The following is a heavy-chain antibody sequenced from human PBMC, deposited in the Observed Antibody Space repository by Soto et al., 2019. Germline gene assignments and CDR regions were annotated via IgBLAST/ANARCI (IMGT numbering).Heavy chain of an antibody. CDR2: IYHSGST. Sequence: QLQLQESGSGLVKPSQTLSLTCAVSGGSISSGGYPWSWIRQPPGKGLEWSGYIYHSGSTYYNPSLKSRVTISLDRSKKQFSLKLSSVTAAETAVYYCARGMTTVTTLDYWGQGTLVTVSS. CDR1: GGSISSGGYP. J-gene: IGHJ4*02. V-gene: IGHV4-30-2*01. CDR3: ARGMTTVTTLDY. D-gene: IGHD4-17*01.